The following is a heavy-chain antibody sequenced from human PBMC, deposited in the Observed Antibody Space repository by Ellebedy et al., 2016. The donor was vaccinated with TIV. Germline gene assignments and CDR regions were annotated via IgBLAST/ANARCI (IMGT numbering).Heavy chain of an antibody. CDR1: GFTFSDHY. CDR2: TRNKANSYTT. V-gene: IGHV3-72*01. CDR3: AVPNKDY. D-gene: IGHD1/OR15-1a*01. J-gene: IGHJ4*02. Sequence: GGSLRLSXAASGFTFSDHYMDWARQAPGKGLEWVGRTRNKANSYTTEYAASVKGRFTISRDDSKNSLYLQMNSLKTEDTAVYYCAVPNKDYWGQGTLVTVSS.